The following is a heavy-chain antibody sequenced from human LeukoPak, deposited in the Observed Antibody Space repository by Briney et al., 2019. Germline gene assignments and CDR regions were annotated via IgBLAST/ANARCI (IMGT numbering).Heavy chain of an antibody. CDR1: GGSLSSYY. CDR2: IYFSGST. D-gene: IGHD3-16*02. J-gene: IGHJ4*02. V-gene: IGHV4-59*01. Sequence: SETLSLTCTVSGGSLSSYYWSWIRQPPGRGLEWVGDIYFSGSTNYNPSLKSRVTISVDTSKNQFSLKLSSVTAADTAVYYCARDQCYDYVWGSYRCKSYFDYWGQGTLVTVSS. CDR3: ARDQCYDYVWGSYRCKSYFDY.